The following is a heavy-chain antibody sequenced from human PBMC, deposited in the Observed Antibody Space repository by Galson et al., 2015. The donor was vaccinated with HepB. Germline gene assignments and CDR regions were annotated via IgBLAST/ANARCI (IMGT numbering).Heavy chain of an antibody. D-gene: IGHD6-13*01. CDR1: GFTVSNTY. Sequence: SLRLSCAASGFTVSNTYMSWVRQAPGKGLEWVSLIYNDGRTYYGDSVRGRFTISRHSSENTLYLQMNSLRTEDTAVYYCARVAAAGLDYWGQGTLVTVSS. J-gene: IGHJ4*02. CDR2: IYNDGRT. V-gene: IGHV3-53*04. CDR3: ARVAAAGLDY.